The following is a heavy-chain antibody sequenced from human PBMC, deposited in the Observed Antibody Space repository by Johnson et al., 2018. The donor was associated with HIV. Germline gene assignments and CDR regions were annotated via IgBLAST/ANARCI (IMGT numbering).Heavy chain of an antibody. J-gene: IGHJ3*02. D-gene: IGHD6-13*01. Sequence: QVQLVESGGGVVQPGRSLRLSCVASGFTFSTYAMHWVRQAPGKGLEWVAVISYDGSNKYYADSVKGRFTISRDNSKNTLYLQMNSLRAEDTAVYYCARDNSRSWFDYDAFDIWGQGTMVTVSS. CDR3: ARDNSRSWFDYDAFDI. V-gene: IGHV3-30-3*01. CDR1: GFTFSTYA. CDR2: ISYDGSNK.